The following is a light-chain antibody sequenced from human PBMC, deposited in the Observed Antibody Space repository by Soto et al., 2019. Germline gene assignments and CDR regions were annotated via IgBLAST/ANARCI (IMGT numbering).Light chain of an antibody. J-gene: IGKJ4*01. CDR2: DAS. Sequence: EIMLTQSPAPLSLSPGERATLSCRTSQRVSSYLAWFQQKPGQPPRLLIYDASNRATGIPARFSGSGSGTDFTIIISSLEPEAFAVYYCQKRRNWPLTFGGGTKVEIK. V-gene: IGKV3-11*01. CDR3: QKRRNWPLT. CDR1: QRVSSY.